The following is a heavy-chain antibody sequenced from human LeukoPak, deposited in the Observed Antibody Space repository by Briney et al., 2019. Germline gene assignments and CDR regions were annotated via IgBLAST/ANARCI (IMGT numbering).Heavy chain of an antibody. V-gene: IGHV4-34*01. CDR1: GGSFSGYY. CDR2: IDQSGTT. CDR3: ATWSGYPYYFDY. D-gene: IGHD3-3*01. J-gene: IGHJ4*02. Sequence: SETLSLTCVVYGGSFSGYYWSWIRQPPGKGLEWIGEIDQSGTTNYNPSLKSRVTISIDTSKKQFSLTLTSVTAADTAVYYCATWSGYPYYFDYWGQGTLVTVSS.